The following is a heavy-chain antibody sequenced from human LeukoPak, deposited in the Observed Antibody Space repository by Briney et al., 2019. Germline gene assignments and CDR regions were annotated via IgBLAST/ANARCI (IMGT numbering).Heavy chain of an antibody. CDR3: ARDPPHCDFWSGRQFDC. CDR1: AYTFTRYG. Sequence: ASVKVSCKASAYTFTRYGISWVRQAPGQGLEWMGWISAYNGNTNYAQKLQGRVTMTTDTSTSTAYMELRSLRSDDTAVYYCARDPPHCDFWSGRQFDCWSQGSLVTVSS. J-gene: IGHJ5*01. CDR2: ISAYNGNT. V-gene: IGHV1-18*01. D-gene: IGHD3-3*01.